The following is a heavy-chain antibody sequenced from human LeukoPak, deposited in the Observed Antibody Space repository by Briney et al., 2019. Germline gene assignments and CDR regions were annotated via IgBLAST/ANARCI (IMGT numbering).Heavy chain of an antibody. V-gene: IGHV1-69*04. Sequence: SVKVSCKASGGTFSSYAISWVRQAPGQGLEWMGRIIPILGIANYAQKFQGRVTITADKSTSTTYMELSSLRSEDTAVYYCARDRSSLEMWFDPWGQGTLVTVSS. CDR3: ARDRSSLEMWFDP. CDR1: GGTFSSYA. CDR2: IIPILGIA. J-gene: IGHJ5*02. D-gene: IGHD3-10*01.